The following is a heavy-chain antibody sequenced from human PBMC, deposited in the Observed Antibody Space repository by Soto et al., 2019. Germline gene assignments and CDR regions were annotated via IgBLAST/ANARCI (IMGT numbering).Heavy chain of an antibody. J-gene: IGHJ6*02. Sequence: QVQLVESGGGVVQPGRSLRLSCAASGFTFSSYGMHWVRQAPGKGLEWVAVISYDGSNKYYADSVKGRFTISRDNSKNTLYLQMNSLRAEDTAVSYCAKERSSGSYYYDYGMDVWGQGTTVTVSS. CDR3: AKERSSGSYYYDYGMDV. V-gene: IGHV3-30*18. D-gene: IGHD1-26*01. CDR1: GFTFSSYG. CDR2: ISYDGSNK.